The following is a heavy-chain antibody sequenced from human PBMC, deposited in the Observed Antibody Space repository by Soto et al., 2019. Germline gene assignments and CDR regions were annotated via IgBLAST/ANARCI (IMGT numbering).Heavy chain of an antibody. D-gene: IGHD3-16*01. V-gene: IGHV3-74*03. Sequence: EVQLVESGGGLVQPGGSLRLSCAGSGFTFSNYWRHWVRQDPEKGLVWVSTINTDGTTTQYADFVKGRFTVTRDNAKNTLYLQMNSLRVEDTAVYFCAKDLSWGQCDYWGQGTLVTVSS. J-gene: IGHJ4*02. CDR2: INTDGTTT. CDR3: AKDLSWGQCDY. CDR1: GFTFSNYW.